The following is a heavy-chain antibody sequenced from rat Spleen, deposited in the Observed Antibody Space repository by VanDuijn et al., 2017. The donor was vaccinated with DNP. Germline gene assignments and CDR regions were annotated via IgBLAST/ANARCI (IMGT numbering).Heavy chain of an antibody. Sequence: VQLKESGPGLVQPSQTLSLTCTVSGFSLTSYHVHWVRQAPKRGLEWVATISTSGTRIYYPDSVKGRFTISRDNGEDSLSLQMYSLRSEDTATYYCTTVITTFDYWGQGVMVTVSS. CDR2: ISTSGTRI. D-gene: IGHD1-10*01. J-gene: IGHJ2*01. CDR3: TTVITTFDY. CDR1: GFSLTSYH. V-gene: IGHV5-19*01.